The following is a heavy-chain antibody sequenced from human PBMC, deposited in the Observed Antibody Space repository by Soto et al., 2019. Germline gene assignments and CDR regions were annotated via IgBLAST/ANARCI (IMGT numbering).Heavy chain of an antibody. CDR3: AREGYDSRNSYYYGMDV. V-gene: IGHV4-59*01. Sequence: QVQLQESGPGLVKPSETLSLTCTVSGGSISSYYWSWIRQPPGKGLEWIGYIYYSGSTNYNPSLKSRVTISVATSTTQFSLKLSSVTAADTAVYYCAREGYDSRNSYYYGMDVWGQGTTVTVSS. CDR1: GGSISSYY. D-gene: IGHD3-22*01. J-gene: IGHJ6*02. CDR2: IYYSGST.